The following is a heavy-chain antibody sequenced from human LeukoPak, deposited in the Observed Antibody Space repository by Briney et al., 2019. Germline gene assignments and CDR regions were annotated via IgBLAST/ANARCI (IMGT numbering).Heavy chain of an antibody. V-gene: IGHV4-39*01. CDR3: ARRSISSYYYGMDV. CDR2: IYYSGST. Sequence: PSETLSLTCTVSGGSISSSSYNWGWIRQPPGKGLEWIGSIYYSGSTYYTPSLKSRVTISVDTSKNQFSLKLSSVTAADTAVYYCARRSISSYYYGMDVWGQGTTVTVSS. D-gene: IGHD2/OR15-2a*01. J-gene: IGHJ6*02. CDR1: GGSISSSSYN.